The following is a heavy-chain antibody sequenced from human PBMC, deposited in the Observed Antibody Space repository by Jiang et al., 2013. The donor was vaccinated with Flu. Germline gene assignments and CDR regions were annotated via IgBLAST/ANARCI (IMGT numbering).Heavy chain of an antibody. J-gene: IGHJ3*02. CDR2: MNPNSGNT. CDR1: GYTFTSYD. D-gene: IGHD3-22*01. CDR3: ASLVADSSGYYLRPEKGGADDAFDI. V-gene: IGHV1-8*01. Sequence: SGYTFTSYDINWVRQATGQGLEWMGWMNPNSGNTGYAQKFQGRVTMTRNTSISTAYMELSSLRSEDTAVYYCASLVADSSGYYLRPEKGGADDAFDIWGQGTMVTVSS.